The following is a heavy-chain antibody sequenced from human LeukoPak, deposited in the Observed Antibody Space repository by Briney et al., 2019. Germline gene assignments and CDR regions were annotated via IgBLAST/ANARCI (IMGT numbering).Heavy chain of an antibody. V-gene: IGHV3-30*18. J-gene: IGHJ6*02. Sequence: GRSLRLSCVASGFTFSVYGMYWVRQPPGKGLEWVALISYDGTDKYHVDSVKGRFTISRDNSNNTLYLQMNSLRPDDTAVYYCAKAGYSSGWTRYYGMDVWGQGTTVAVSS. CDR1: GFTFSVYG. D-gene: IGHD6-19*01. CDR3: AKAGYSSGWTRYYGMDV. CDR2: ISYDGTDK.